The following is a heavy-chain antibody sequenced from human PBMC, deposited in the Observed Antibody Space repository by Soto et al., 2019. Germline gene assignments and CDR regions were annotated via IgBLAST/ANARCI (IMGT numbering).Heavy chain of an antibody. Sequence: GGSLRLSCAASGFTFSSYAMSWVRQAPGKGLEWVSAISGSGGSTYYADSVKGRFTISRDNSKNTLYLQMNSLRAEDTAVYYCAKDREGYSSGWHGDYWGQGTLVTVSS. CDR2: ISGSGGST. D-gene: IGHD6-19*01. V-gene: IGHV3-23*01. CDR3: AKDREGYSSGWHGDY. J-gene: IGHJ4*02. CDR1: GFTFSSYA.